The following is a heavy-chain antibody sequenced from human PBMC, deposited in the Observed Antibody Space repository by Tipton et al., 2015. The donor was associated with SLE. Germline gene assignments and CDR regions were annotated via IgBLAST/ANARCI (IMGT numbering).Heavy chain of an antibody. CDR1: GFSFSYYY. CDR2: ISGSGRSK. V-gene: IGHV3-11*01. J-gene: IGHJ3*02. Sequence: SLRLSCEVSGFSFSYYYMSWIRQAPGKGLEWVSHISGSGRSKDHADSVKGRFTISRDNAKNSLYLEMNSLRAEDTAVYYCAKGGGIAVAGTGAFDIWGQGTMVTVSS. CDR3: AKGGGIAVAGTGAFDI. D-gene: IGHD6-19*01.